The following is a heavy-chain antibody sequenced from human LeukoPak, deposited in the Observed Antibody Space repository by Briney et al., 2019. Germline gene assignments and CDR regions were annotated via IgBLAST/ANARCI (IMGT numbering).Heavy chain of an antibody. V-gene: IGHV4-39*01. CDR1: GGSISSSNAY. J-gene: IGHJ4*02. Sequence: SETLSLTCTVSGGSISSSNAYWGWIRQPPGKGLEWFGSIYYSKNTYYNPSLKSRVTISADTSKNQFSLTLGSVSATDTAVYYCASPRGFSYGYFDNWGQGTLVTVSS. CDR2: IYYSKNT. D-gene: IGHD5-18*01. CDR3: ASPRGFSYGYFDN.